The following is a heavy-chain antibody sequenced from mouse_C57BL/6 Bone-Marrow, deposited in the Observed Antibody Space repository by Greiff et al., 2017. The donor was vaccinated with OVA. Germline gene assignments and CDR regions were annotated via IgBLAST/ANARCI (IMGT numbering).Heavy chain of an antibody. Sequence: QVQLQQSGAELVRPGASVTLSCKASGYTFTDYEMHWVKQTPVHGLAWIGAIDPETGGTAYNQKFKGKAILTADKSSSTAYMELRSLTSEDSAVYYCTRLYDYDDRYAMDYWGQGTSVTVSS. CDR3: TRLYDYDDRYAMDY. J-gene: IGHJ4*01. CDR2: IDPETGGT. D-gene: IGHD2-4*01. V-gene: IGHV1-15*01. CDR1: GYTFTDYE.